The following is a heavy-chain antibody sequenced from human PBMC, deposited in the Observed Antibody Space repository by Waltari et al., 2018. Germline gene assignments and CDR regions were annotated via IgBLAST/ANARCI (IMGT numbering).Heavy chain of an antibody. CDR2: VFYTGTT. CDR1: GGCISSYY. CDR3: ARENPYGHTYFYMDV. Sequence: QVQLQESGPRLMRPSENLSLTCAISGGCISSYYGSWVRRLPDKGLEWIGYVFYTGTTSYSPSLKSRVSISVDRSKNQVSLTLTSVTAADTATYYCARENPYGHTYFYMDVWGKGTTVTVSS. V-gene: IGHV4-59*13. D-gene: IGHD4-17*01. J-gene: IGHJ6*03.